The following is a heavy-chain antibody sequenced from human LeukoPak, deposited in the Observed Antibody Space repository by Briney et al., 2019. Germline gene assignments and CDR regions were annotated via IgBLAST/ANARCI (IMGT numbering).Heavy chain of an antibody. CDR2: IIPIFGTA. CDR1: GGTFSSYA. D-gene: IGHD2-2*01. V-gene: IGHV1-69*13. J-gene: IGHJ6*04. CDR3: ARVTGPRYCSSTIGPCYYYYGMDV. Sequence: SVKVSCKASGGTFSSYAISWVRQAPGQGLEWMGGIIPIFGTANYAQKFQGRVTITADESTSTAYMELSSLRSEDTAVYYCARVTGPRYCSSTIGPCYYYYGMDVWGKETTVTVSS.